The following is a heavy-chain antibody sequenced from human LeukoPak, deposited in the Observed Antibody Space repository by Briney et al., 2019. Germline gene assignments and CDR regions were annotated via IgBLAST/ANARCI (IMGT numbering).Heavy chain of an antibody. CDR3: AKIPGVWGSYRYTGLYFDY. V-gene: IGHV3-30*18. CDR2: ILYDGSNK. D-gene: IGHD3-16*02. Sequence: GGALGPSWAAPGFNLSNHRNEWVRPAPGEGPGWVAVILYDGSNKNYADSVKGRFTNSRDNSKSELYLQMNSLRAEDTAVYYCAKIPGVWGSYRYTGLYFDYWGQGTLVTVSS. CDR1: GFNLSNHR. J-gene: IGHJ4*02.